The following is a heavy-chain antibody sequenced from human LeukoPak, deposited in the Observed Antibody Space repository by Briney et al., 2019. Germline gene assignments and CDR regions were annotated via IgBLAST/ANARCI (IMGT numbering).Heavy chain of an antibody. CDR2: ISSSSSTI. V-gene: IGHV3-48*01. J-gene: IGHJ3*02. Sequence: GGSLRLSCAAPGFTFSSYSMNWARQAPGKGLEWVSYISSSSSTIYYADSVKGRFTISRDNAKNSLYPQMNSLRAEDTAVYYCARVADYYDSSGGAFDIWGQGTMVTVSS. CDR3: ARVADYYDSSGGAFDI. D-gene: IGHD3-22*01. CDR1: GFTFSSYS.